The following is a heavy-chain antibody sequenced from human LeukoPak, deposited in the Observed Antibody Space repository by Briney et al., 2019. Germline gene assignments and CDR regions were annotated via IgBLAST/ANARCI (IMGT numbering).Heavy chain of an antibody. D-gene: IGHD3-10*01. Sequence: PGGSLRLSCAASGFTFSSYSMNWVRQAPGKGLEWVSSISSSSYIYYADSVKGRFTISRDNVKNSLYLQMNSLRDDDTAIYFCARDRSSGFQGTFDYWGQGTLVTVSS. CDR2: ISSSSYI. J-gene: IGHJ4*02. V-gene: IGHV3-21*06. CDR3: ARDRSSGFQGTFDY. CDR1: GFTFSSYS.